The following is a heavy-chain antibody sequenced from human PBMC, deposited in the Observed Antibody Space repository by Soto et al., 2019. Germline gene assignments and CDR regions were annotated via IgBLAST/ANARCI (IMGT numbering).Heavy chain of an antibody. CDR2: ISGSGGST. V-gene: IGHV3-23*01. CDR3: AKDDGYDILTGYYTSGYFDY. CDR1: GFTFGSYA. D-gene: IGHD3-9*01. Sequence: GGSLRLSCAASGFTFGSYAMSWVGQAPGKGLEWVSAISGSGGSTYYADSVKGRFTISRDNSKNTLYLQMNSLRAEDTAVYYCAKDDGYDILTGYYTSGYFDYWGQGTLVTVSS. J-gene: IGHJ4*02.